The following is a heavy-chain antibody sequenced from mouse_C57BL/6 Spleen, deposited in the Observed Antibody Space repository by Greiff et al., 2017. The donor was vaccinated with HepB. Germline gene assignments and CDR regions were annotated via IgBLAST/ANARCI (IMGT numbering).Heavy chain of an antibody. D-gene: IGHD2-2*01. V-gene: IGHV1-26*01. CDR2: INPNNGGT. J-gene: IGHJ3*01. Sequence: EVQLQQSGPELVKPGASVKISCKASGYTFTDYYMNWVKQSHGKSLEWIGDINPNNGGTSYNQKFKGKATLTVDKSSSTAYMELRSLTSEDSAVYYCARPHGLRRFAYWGQGTLVTVSA. CDR3: ARPHGLRRFAY. CDR1: GYTFTDYY.